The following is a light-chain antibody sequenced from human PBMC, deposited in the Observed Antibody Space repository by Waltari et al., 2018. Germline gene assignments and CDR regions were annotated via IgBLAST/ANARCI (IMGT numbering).Light chain of an antibody. J-gene: IGKJ4*01. V-gene: IGKV1-16*02. CDR3: QQYSTFPPT. Sequence: TFLAWFQLKPGKAPKSLIYAASTLQTGVSSNFSGSGSGTDFTLTISSLQPGDCATYYCQQYSTFPPTFGGGTRVEI. CDR1: TF. CDR2: AAS.